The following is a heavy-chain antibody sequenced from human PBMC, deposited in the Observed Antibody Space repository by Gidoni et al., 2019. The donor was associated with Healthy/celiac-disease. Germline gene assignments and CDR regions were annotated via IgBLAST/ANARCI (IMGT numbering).Heavy chain of an antibody. CDR3: AKDLVYAQFDY. Sequence: EVQLLESGGGFVQPRGSLRLSCAASGFTFSSYAMSWVRQAPGKGLEWVSASSGSGGSTYYADSVKGRFTISRDNSKNTLYLQKNSLRAEDTAVYYCAKDLVYAQFDYWGQGTLVTVSS. CDR2: SSGSGGST. CDR1: GFTFSSYA. D-gene: IGHD2-8*01. J-gene: IGHJ4*02. V-gene: IGHV3-23*01.